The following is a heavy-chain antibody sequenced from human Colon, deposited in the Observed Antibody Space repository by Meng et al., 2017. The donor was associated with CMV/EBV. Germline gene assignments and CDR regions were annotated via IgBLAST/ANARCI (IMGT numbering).Heavy chain of an antibody. V-gene: IGHV3-21*06. CDR2: ITTSGRHK. CDR3: VKYCGADCLYGMDV. CDR1: GFSFPDYT. Sequence: GSLRLSCAASGFSFPDYTMNWVRQAPGKGLEWVSSITTSGRHKYYSDSVQGRFTISRDDAKTSLYLQMDSLRAEDTAVYYCVKYCGADCLYGMDVWGQGTTVTVSS. J-gene: IGHJ6*02. D-gene: IGHD2-21*01.